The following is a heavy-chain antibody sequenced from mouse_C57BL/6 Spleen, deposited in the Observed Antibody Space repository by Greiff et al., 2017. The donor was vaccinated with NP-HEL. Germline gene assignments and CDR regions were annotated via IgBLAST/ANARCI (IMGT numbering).Heavy chain of an antibody. D-gene: IGHD1-1*01. V-gene: IGHV1-80*01. CDR2: IYPGDGDT. J-gene: IGHJ2*01. CDR3: ARSDYGSRGDFDY. Sequence: LVESGAELVKPGASVKISCKASGYAFSSYWMNWVKQRPGKGLEWIGQIYPGDGDTNYNGKFKGKATLTADKSSSTAYMQLSSLTSEDSAVYFCARSDYGSRGDFDYWGQGTTLTVSS. CDR1: GYAFSSYW.